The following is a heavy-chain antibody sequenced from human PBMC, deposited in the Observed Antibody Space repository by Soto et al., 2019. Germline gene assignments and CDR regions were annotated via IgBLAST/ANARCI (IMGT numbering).Heavy chain of an antibody. CDR1: GFTFSSYW. J-gene: IGHJ6*02. Sequence: EVQLVESGGGLVQPGGSLRLSCAASGFTFSSYWMHWVRQAPGKGLVWVSRINSDGSITSYADSVKGRFTISRDNAKNTLYLHMKSLRAEDTGVYYCARQEGAAFYYDGMDVWGQGTTVTVSS. CDR3: ARQEGAAFYYDGMDV. V-gene: IGHV3-74*01. CDR2: INSDGSIT.